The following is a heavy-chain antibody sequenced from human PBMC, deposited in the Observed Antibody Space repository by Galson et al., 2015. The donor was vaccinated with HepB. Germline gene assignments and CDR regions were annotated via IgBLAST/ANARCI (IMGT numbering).Heavy chain of an antibody. V-gene: IGHV3-74*01. CDR2: IKTDGSYT. CDR1: GFTFSSYW. D-gene: IGHD2-2*01. Sequence: SLRLSCAASGFTFSSYWMHWVRQAPGKGLVWVSRIKTDGSYTSYADSVKGRFTISSDNATNTVYLEMNSLRTEDSSIYYCVRSSNFDTGGQGTLVTVSS. CDR3: VRSSNFDT. J-gene: IGHJ4*02.